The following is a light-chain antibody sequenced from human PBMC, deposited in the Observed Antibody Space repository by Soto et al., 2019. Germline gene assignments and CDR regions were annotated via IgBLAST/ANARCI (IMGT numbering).Light chain of an antibody. V-gene: IGKV1-9*01. CDR2: AAS. CDR3: QQLNSFPLT. CDR1: QGISTY. Sequence: IPLTQSPSSLSASVGDRVTITCRASQGISTYLAWYQQNPGKAPKLLIYAASTLHSGVPSRFSGSGSGTDFTLTISSLQPEDFATYYCQQLNSFPLTFGGGTRVEI. J-gene: IGKJ4*01.